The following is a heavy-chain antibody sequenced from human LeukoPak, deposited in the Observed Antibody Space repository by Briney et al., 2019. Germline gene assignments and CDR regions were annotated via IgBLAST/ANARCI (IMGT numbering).Heavy chain of an antibody. Sequence: SETLSLTCTVSGGSISSSSYYWGWIRQPPGKGLEWIGSIYYSGSTYYNPSLKSRVTISVDTSKNQFSLKLTSVTAADTAVYYCARLKRIAVAGRSDWFDPWGQGTLVTVSS. CDR1: GGSISSSSYY. V-gene: IGHV4-39*07. J-gene: IGHJ5*02. CDR3: ARLKRIAVAGRSDWFDP. D-gene: IGHD6-19*01. CDR2: IYYSGST.